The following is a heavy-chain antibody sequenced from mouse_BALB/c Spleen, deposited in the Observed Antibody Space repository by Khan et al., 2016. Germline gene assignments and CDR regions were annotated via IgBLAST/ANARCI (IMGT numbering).Heavy chain of an antibody. J-gene: IGHJ2*01. V-gene: IGHV9-2-1*01. CDR3: ARRYGNFFDS. CDR2: INTETGEP. Sequence: QIQLVQSGPELKKPGETVKISCKASGYTFTDYSMHWVKQAPGKGLKWMGWINTETGEPTYADDFKGRFAFSLETSASTAYLQINNLKNEDTATYFCARRYGNFFDSWGQGTTLTVSS. D-gene: IGHD2-1*01. CDR1: GYTFTDYS.